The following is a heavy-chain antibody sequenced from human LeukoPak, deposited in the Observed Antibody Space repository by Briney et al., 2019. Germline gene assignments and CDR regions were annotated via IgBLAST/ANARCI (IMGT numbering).Heavy chain of an antibody. J-gene: IGHJ4*02. D-gene: IGHD3-16*02. CDR1: GYTFTSYG. CDR2: ISAYNGNT. Sequence: ASVKVSCRASGYTFTSYGISWVRQPPGQGLEWMGWISAYNGNTYYAQNLQGRVTMTTDTSTSTAYMELTSLRSDDTAVYYCARGQITFGGVVVIPGIAPFDYWGQGTLVTVSS. V-gene: IGHV1-18*01. CDR3: ARGQITFGGVVVIPGIAPFDY.